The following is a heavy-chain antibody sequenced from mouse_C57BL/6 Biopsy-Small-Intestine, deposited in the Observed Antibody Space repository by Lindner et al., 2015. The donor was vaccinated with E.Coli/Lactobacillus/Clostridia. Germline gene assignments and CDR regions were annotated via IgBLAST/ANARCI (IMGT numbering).Heavy chain of an antibody. CDR2: FHPFNDDT. CDR3: ARRSNFDYAMDY. J-gene: IGHJ4*01. Sequence: VQLQESGAELVKPGASVKMSCKASGYTFTTYPIEWMRQNHGKSLEWIGDFHPFNDDTRYNEKFKGKATLTVEKSSSTVYLEVSRLTSDDSAVYYCARRSNFDYAMDYWGQGTSVTVSS. V-gene: IGHV1-47*01. D-gene: IGHD2-5*01. CDR1: GYTFTTYP.